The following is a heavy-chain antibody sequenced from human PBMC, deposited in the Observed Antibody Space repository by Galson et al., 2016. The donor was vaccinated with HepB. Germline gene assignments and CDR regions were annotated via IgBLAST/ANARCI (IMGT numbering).Heavy chain of an antibody. V-gene: IGHV3-23*01. CDR1: GFTFSSYA. J-gene: IGHJ4*02. CDR2: ISDSGSNT. Sequence: LRLSCAGSGFTFSSYAMSWVRQAPGKGLEWVSTISDSGSNTHYADSVGGRFTISRDNSKNTLYLQMKSLRAEDTAVYYCAKDVGGEAFFEYWGQGALVTVSS. D-gene: IGHD1-26*01. CDR3: AKDVGGEAFFEY.